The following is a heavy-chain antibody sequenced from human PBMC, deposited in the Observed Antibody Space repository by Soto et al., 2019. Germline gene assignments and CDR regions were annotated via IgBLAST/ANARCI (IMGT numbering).Heavy chain of an antibody. J-gene: IGHJ6*02. Sequence: QVQLVESGGGVVQPGRSLRLSCAASGFTFSSYGMHWVRQAPGKGLEWVAVISYDGSNKYYADSVKGRFTISRDNSKNTLYLQMNSLRAEDTAVYYCAKDSSSSRYYYYGMDVWGQGTTVTVSS. CDR2: ISYDGSNK. D-gene: IGHD6-6*01. CDR1: GFTFSSYG. CDR3: AKDSSSSRYYYYGMDV. V-gene: IGHV3-30*18.